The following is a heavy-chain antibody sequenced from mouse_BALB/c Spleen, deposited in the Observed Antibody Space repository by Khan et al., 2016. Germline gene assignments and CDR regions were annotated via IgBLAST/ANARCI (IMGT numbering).Heavy chain of an antibody. CDR2: IHTSTGEP. J-gene: IGHJ3*01. CDR3: AITARATFAY. V-gene: IGHV9-3*02. D-gene: IGHD3-1*01. Sequence: QIQLVQSGPELMKPGESVKISCKASGYTFTNYGMNWVKQAPGKGLKWMGWIHTSTGEPTYAEEFKGRVALSLDTSASTAYLQINTLNSEGPATLYWAITARATFAYWGQGTLVTVSA. CDR1: GYTFTNYG.